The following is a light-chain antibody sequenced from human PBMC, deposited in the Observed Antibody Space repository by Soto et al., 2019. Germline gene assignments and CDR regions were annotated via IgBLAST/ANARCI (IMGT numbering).Light chain of an antibody. CDR2: AAS. Sequence: AIQLTQSPSSLYASVGDRVTITCRASQAIRTALGWYQQKPGKVPKLLIYAASILQSGVPSRFSGSGSGTDFTLTISSLQPEDFATYYCQQSYSTPTFGQGTRLEIK. CDR3: QQSYSTPT. V-gene: IGKV1-6*01. CDR1: QAIRTA. J-gene: IGKJ5*01.